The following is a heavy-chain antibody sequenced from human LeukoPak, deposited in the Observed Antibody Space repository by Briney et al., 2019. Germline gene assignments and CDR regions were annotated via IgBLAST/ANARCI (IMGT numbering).Heavy chain of an antibody. Sequence: PSETLSLTCTVSGGSVSSYYWSWIRQPPGKGLAWIGEINHSGSTNYNPSLKSRVTISVDTSKNQFSLKLSSVTAADTAVYYCASLSSATPDYWGQGTLVTVSS. D-gene: IGHD6-13*01. CDR1: GGSVSSYY. CDR3: ASLSSATPDY. J-gene: IGHJ4*02. V-gene: IGHV4-34*01. CDR2: INHSGST.